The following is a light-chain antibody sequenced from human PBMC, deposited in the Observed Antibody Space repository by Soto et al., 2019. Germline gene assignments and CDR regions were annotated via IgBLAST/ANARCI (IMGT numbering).Light chain of an antibody. CDR2: DAS. Sequence: EIVLTQSPATLSLSPGDRATLSCGASQSVSNNYLAWYQQKPGLAPRLLIYDASNRATGIPARFNGSGSGTEFTLTISSLQSEDFAVYYCQQYHNWWTFGQGTKVDIK. CDR3: QQYHNWWT. V-gene: IGKV3D-20*01. J-gene: IGKJ1*01. CDR1: QSVSNNY.